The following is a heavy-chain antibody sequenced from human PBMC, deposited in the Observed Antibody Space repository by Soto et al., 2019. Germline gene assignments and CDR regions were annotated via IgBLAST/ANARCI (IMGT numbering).Heavy chain of an antibody. Sequence: TLSLTCTFSDDPMTTHYWSWIRPTPGKGPASIGNIYYTGNTKYNPSLKSRVTISVDTPKKQFSLRVRSVTAADTAVYYCAREFFGDCAMGARNWFAPWGQGTPVTFSS. V-gene: IGHV4-59*11. D-gene: IGHD2-21*02. CDR2: IYYTGNT. CDR1: DDPMTTHY. CDR3: AREFFGDCAMGARNWFAP. J-gene: IGHJ5*02.